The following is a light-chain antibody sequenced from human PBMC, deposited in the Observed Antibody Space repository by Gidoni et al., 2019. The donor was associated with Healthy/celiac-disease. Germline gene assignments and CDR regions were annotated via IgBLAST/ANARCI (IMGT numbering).Light chain of an antibody. Sequence: DIVMTQTPLSLSVTHGQPASISCKSSQSLLHSDVKTYVYWYLQKPGQSPQLLIYEVSIRFSGVPDTFSCSGSGTEFTLKISRVEAEDVGVYYCMQGIHLPHTFGQXTKLEIK. J-gene: IGKJ2*01. CDR3: MQGIHLPHT. V-gene: IGKV2-29*02. CDR1: QSLLHSDVKTY. CDR2: EVS.